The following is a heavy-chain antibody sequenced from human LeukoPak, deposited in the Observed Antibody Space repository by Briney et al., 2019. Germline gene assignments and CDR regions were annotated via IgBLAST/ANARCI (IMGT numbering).Heavy chain of an antibody. CDR3: ASAAPSYYYGMDV. D-gene: IGHD2-15*01. CDR2: IYYSGST. V-gene: IGHV4-59*01. CDR1: GGSISSYY. J-gene: IGHJ6*02. Sequence: PSETLSLTCTVSGGSISSYYWSWIRQPPGKGLEWIGYIYYSGSTNYNPSLKSRVTISVDTSKNQFSLKLSSVTAADMAVYYCASAAPSYYYGMDVWGQGTTVTVSS.